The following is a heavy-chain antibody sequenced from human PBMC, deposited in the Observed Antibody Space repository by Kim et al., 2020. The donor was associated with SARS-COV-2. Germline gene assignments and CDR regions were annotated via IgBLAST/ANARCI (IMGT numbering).Heavy chain of an antibody. CDR3: ARSRTLRYVDF. J-gene: IGHJ4*02. D-gene: IGHD3-9*01. CDR2: IYYSGST. Sequence: SETLSLTCTVSGGSINSDNYYWGWIRQPSGKGLEWIGSIYYSGSTYYNPSLKSRVTTSVDTSKKQFSLKLSSVTAADTAVYYCARSRTLRYVDFWGQGILVTVSS. CDR1: GGSINSDNYY. V-gene: IGHV4-39*07.